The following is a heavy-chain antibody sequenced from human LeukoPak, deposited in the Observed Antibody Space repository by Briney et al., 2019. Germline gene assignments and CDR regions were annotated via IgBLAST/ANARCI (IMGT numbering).Heavy chain of an antibody. CDR2: ISAYNGNT. V-gene: IGHV1-18*01. CDR1: GYTFTSYG. D-gene: IGHD2-15*01. Sequence: ASVKVSCKASGYTFTSYGISWMRQAPGQGLEWMGWISAYNGNTNYAQKLQGRVTMTTDTSTSTAYMELRSLRSDDTAVYYCARDSGDIVVVVAATRSDHFDYWGQGTLVTVSS. J-gene: IGHJ4*02. CDR3: ARDSGDIVVVVAATRSDHFDY.